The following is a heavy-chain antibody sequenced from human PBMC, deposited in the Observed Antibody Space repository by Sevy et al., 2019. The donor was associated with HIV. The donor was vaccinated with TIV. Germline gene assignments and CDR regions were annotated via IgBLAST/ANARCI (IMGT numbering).Heavy chain of an antibody. CDR3: ARLGSYYDSSGYYSSAFDI. J-gene: IGHJ3*02. CDR2: IYTSGST. CDR1: GGSISSYY. Sequence: SETLSLTCTVSGGSISSYYWSWIRQPAGKGLEWIGRIYTSGSTNYNPSLKSRVTMSVDTSKNQFSLKLSSVTAADTAVYYCARLGSYYDSSGYYSSAFDIWGQGTMATVSS. V-gene: IGHV4-4*07. D-gene: IGHD3-22*01.